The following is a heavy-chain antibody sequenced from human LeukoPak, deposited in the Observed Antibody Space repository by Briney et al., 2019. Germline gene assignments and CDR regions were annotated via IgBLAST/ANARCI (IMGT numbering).Heavy chain of an antibody. CDR3: ARQVAGVYYFDY. Sequence: SETLSLTCTVSGDSISSSRYYWGWIRQPPGKGLEWIGSIYYSGSTYYNPSLKSRVTIFVDTSKNQFSLKLRSVTAADTAVYYCARQVAGVYYFDYWGQGTLVTVSS. V-gene: IGHV4-39*01. CDR1: GDSISSSRYY. D-gene: IGHD6-19*01. J-gene: IGHJ4*02. CDR2: IYYSGST.